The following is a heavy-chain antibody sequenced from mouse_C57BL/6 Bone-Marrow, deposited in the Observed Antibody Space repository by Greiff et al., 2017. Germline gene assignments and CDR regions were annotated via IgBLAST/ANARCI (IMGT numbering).Heavy chain of an antibody. J-gene: IGHJ4*01. V-gene: IGHV6-3*01. Sequence: EVKLEESGGGLVQPGGSMKLSCVASGFTFSNYWMNWVRQSPEKGLEWVAQIRLKSDNYATNYAESVKGRFTISRDDSKSSVDLQMNNLRAEDTGIYCCTGHFNRYYAMDYWGQGTSVTVSS. CDR3: TGHFNRYYAMDY. CDR1: GFTFSNYW. CDR2: IRLKSDNYAT.